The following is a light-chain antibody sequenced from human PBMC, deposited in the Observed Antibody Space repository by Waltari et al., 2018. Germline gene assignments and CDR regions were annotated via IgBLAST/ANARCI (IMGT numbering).Light chain of an antibody. V-gene: IGLV3-1*01. J-gene: IGLJ2*01. CDR1: GHKY. CDR3: QAWDSSTAV. Sequence: GHKYAYWYQQKPGQSPVLVIYQDNKRPSGIPERFSGSNSGNTATLTIGGTQAMDEADYYCQAWDSSTAVFGGGTKLTVL. CDR2: QDN.